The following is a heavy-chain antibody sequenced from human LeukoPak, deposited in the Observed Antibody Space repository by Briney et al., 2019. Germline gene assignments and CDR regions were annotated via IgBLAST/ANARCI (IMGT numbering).Heavy chain of an antibody. CDR2: VYHRGTT. CDR1: GYSITSGSY. CDR3: ARFADTNYDAFDI. V-gene: IGHV4-38-2*02. J-gene: IGHJ3*02. D-gene: IGHD4-11*01. Sequence: SDTLSLTCTVSGYSITSGSYWGWIRQPPVKGLELIANVYHRGTTYYNPSLKSRLTISVDTSKNHFSLRLSSLSAADTAIYYCARFADTNYDAFDIWGQGTLVTVSS.